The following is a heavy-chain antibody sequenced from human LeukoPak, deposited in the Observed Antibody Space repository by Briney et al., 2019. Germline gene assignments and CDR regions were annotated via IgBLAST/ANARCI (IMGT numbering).Heavy chain of an antibody. Sequence: SVKVPCKASGGNFSSCAISGVRQAPGRGLEWMGGIIPIFGTGNYAQKFEERVTINTDESTSTVYMELSSLRSEDTAVYLCAREPSSRSSYLDAFDIWGQGTMVIVSS. D-gene: IGHD1-26*01. J-gene: IGHJ3*02. V-gene: IGHV1-69*05. CDR1: GGNFSSCA. CDR3: AREPSSRSSYLDAFDI. CDR2: IIPIFGTG.